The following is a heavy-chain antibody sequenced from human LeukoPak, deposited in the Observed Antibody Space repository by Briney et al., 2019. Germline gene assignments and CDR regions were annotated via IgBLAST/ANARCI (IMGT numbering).Heavy chain of an antibody. Sequence: GASVKVSCKASGYTFTSYAISWVRQAPGQGLEWMGGIIPIFGTANYAQKFQGRVTITADESTSTAYMELSSLRSEDTAVYYCARGYYGDYVHLGYYYGMDVWGQGTTVTVSS. CDR1: GYTFTSYA. J-gene: IGHJ6*02. CDR3: ARGYYGDYVHLGYYYGMDV. D-gene: IGHD4-17*01. V-gene: IGHV1-69*13. CDR2: IIPIFGTA.